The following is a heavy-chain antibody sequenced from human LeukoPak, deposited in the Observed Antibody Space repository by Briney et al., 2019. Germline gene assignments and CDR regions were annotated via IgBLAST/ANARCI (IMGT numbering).Heavy chain of an antibody. CDR2: VYYSGST. V-gene: IGHV4-39*07. CDR1: GGSISSSTYY. CDR3: ARTSIAARRANAFDI. D-gene: IGHD6-6*01. Sequence: SVTLSLTCTVSGGSISSSTYYWGWIRQPPGKGLEWIGSVYYSGSTYYNPSLKSRVTISVDRSKNQFSLKLSSVTAADTAVYYCARTSIAARRANAFDIWGQGTMVTVSS. J-gene: IGHJ3*02.